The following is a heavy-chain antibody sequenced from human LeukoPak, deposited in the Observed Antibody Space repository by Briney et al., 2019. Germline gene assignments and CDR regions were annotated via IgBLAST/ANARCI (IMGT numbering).Heavy chain of an antibody. CDR1: GFTFSNYA. CDR3: AKAPMAGTQWYDP. D-gene: IGHD6-19*01. V-gene: IGHV3-23*01. J-gene: IGHJ5*02. Sequence: LPGGSLRLSCAASGFTFSNYAMTWVRQAPGKGLEWVSAISGSDGSTYYSDSVTGRFTISRDNSKNTLYLQINSLLPEDTAIYYRAKAPMAGTQWYDPWGQGTLVIVSS. CDR2: ISGSDGST.